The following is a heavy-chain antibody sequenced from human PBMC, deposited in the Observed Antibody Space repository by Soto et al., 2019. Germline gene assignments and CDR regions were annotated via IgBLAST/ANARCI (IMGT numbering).Heavy chain of an antibody. CDR1: GFSLSNSGVG. D-gene: IGHD2-15*01. J-gene: IGHJ6*02. CDR3: THKGCRGAGMDV. Sequence: QITVKESGPPLVKPTQTLTLTCTFSGFSLSNSGVGVAWIRQPPGKALEWLAIIYWDDDERYRPSLRSRLTITKDTSKNLVVLTMTNVGPVDTATDFCTHKGCRGAGMDVWGQGTTVTVSS. CDR2: IYWDDDE. V-gene: IGHV2-5*02.